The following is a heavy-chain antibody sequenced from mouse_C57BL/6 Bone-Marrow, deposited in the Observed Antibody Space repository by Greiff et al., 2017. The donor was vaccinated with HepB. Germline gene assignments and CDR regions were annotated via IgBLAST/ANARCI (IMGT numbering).Heavy chain of an antibody. V-gene: IGHV1-53*01. CDR3: ARSCGLRRTWFAY. CDR1: GYTFTSYW. Sequence: QVQLQQSGTELVKPGASVKLSCKASGYTFTSYWMHWVKQRPGQGLEWIGNINPRNGGTNYNEKFKSKATLTVDKSSSTAYMQLSSLTSEDSAVYYCARSCGLRRTWFAYWGQGTLVTVSA. J-gene: IGHJ3*01. D-gene: IGHD2-4*01. CDR2: INPRNGGT.